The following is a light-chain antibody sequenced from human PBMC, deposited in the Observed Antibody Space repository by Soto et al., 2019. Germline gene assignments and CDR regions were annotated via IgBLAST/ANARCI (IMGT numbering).Light chain of an antibody. Sequence: EIVLTQSPATLSLSPGERATLSCRASQSISSNLAWYQQKRGQAPRLLIYDASNRATGIPARFSGSGSGTDFTLTIRSLEPEAFAVYYCQQRRNWPPVTFGGGTKVEIK. V-gene: IGKV3-11*01. J-gene: IGKJ4*01. CDR1: QSISSN. CDR2: DAS. CDR3: QQRRNWPPVT.